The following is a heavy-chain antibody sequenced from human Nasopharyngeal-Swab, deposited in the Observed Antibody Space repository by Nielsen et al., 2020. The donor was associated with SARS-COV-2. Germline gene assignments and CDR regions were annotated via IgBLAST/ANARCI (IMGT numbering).Heavy chain of an antibody. CDR3: ARNLYTTTWKTLFDF. CDR1: GDSIISFNW. J-gene: IGHJ4*02. V-gene: IGHV4/OR15-8*02. Sequence: SETLSLTCDVSGDSIISFNWWSWVRQSPGKGLEWVGEIYHGGNTNYNPSLRSRVTISMDKSTNQFSLTLSSVTAADTAVYYCARNLYTTTWKTLFDFWGQGTLVTVSS. D-gene: IGHD1-26*01. CDR2: IYHGGNT.